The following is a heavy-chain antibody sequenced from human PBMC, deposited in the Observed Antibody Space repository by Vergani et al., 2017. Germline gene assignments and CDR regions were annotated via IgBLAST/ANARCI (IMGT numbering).Heavy chain of an antibody. D-gene: IGHD2-2*01. CDR3: AMDQVGIVVVPAAMNY. V-gene: IGHV3-23*04. Sequence: VQLVESGGGLVKPGGSLRLSCAASGFTFSSYAMSWVRQAPGKGLEWVSAISGSGGSTYYADSVKGRFTISRDNSKNTLYLQMNSLRAEDTAVYYCAMDQVGIVVVPAAMNYWGQGTLVTVSS. CDR2: ISGSGGST. J-gene: IGHJ4*02. CDR1: GFTFSSYA.